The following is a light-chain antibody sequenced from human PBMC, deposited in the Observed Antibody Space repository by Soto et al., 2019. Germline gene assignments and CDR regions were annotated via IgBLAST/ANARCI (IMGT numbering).Light chain of an antibody. Sequence: DIQLTQTPSTLAASLGDEVTITCGASQTISRWLAWYQQKPGRAPKLLIYDASTLEGGVPSRFSGSGSGTEFTLTISSLQHDDFANYYCQQYNSYYPWTFGQGTKVDIK. CDR1: QTISRW. CDR2: DAS. CDR3: QQYNSYYPWT. V-gene: IGKV1-5*01. J-gene: IGKJ1*01.